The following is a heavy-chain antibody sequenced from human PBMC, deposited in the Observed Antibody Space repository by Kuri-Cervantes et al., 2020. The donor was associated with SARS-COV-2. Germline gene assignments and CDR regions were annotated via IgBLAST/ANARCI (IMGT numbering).Heavy chain of an antibody. Sequence: SETLSLTCTVSGYSISSGYYWGWIRQPPGKGLEWIGSIYHGGSTYYNPSLKSRVTISVDTSKNQFSLKLSSVTAADTAVYYCARALTIPSDCSSTSCPPGYFDLWGRGTLVTVSS. CDR3: ARALTIPSDCSSTSCPPGYFDL. CDR1: GYSISSGYY. J-gene: IGHJ2*01. D-gene: IGHD2-2*01. CDR2: IYHGGST. V-gene: IGHV4-38-2*02.